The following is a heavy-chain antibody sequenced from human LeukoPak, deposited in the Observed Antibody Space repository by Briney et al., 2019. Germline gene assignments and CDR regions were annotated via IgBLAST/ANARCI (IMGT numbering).Heavy chain of an antibody. Sequence: GGSLRLSCAASGFTFSNYAMSWVRQAPGKGLEWVSAISGSGGSTYYVDSVKGRFTISRDNSKNSLDLQMNSLRAEDTAVYYCAKTPKVGATSSFAYWARGPRVTVSS. CDR1: GFTFSNYA. CDR2: ISGSGGST. J-gene: IGHJ4*02. D-gene: IGHD1-26*01. V-gene: IGHV3-23*01. CDR3: AKTPKVGATSSFAY.